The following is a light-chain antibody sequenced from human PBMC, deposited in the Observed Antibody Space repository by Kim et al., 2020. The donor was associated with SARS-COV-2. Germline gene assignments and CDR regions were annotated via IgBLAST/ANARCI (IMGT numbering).Light chain of an antibody. Sequence: ASVMLTCTLSSGHSRYAIAWHQQQPETGPRYLMKLNRDGSHSKGDGIPDRFSGSSSGAERYLTISSLQSEDEADYYCQTWGTGIRVFGGGTQLTVL. CDR2: LNRDGSH. CDR1: SGHSRYA. CDR3: QTWGTGIRV. J-gene: IGLJ3*02. V-gene: IGLV4-69*01.